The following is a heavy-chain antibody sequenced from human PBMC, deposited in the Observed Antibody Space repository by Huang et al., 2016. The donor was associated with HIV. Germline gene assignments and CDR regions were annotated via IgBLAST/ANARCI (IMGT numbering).Heavy chain of an antibody. CDR1: GGSFSGYY. D-gene: IGHD3-10*01. CDR3: ASGYYGSGSYWY. CDR2: INHRGST. V-gene: IGHV4-34*01. Sequence: QVQLQQWGAGLLKPSETLSLTCAVYGGSFSGYYWSWIRQPPGKGLEWTGEINHRGSTDDNPSLKSRVTISVDTSKKQFSLKLSSVTAADTALYYCASGYYGSGSYWYWGQGTLVTVSS. J-gene: IGHJ4*02.